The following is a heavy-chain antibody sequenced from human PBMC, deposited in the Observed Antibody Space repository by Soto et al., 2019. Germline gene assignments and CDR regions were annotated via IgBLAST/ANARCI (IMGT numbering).Heavy chain of an antibody. CDR3: ERAAYYYESSGYYPGDY. V-gene: IGHV1-46*01. CDR1: GYTFTSYY. Sequence: ASVKVSCKASGYTFTSYYMHWVRQAPGQGLEWMGIINPSGGSTSYAQKFQGRVTFTRDTSASTVYMEVSSLRSEDTAVYYCERAAYYYESSGYYPGDYWGQGTLVTVSS. J-gene: IGHJ4*02. CDR2: INPSGGST. D-gene: IGHD3-22*01.